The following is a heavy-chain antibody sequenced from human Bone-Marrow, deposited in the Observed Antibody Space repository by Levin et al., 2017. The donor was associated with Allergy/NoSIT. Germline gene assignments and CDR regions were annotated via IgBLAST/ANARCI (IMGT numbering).Heavy chain of an antibody. CDR1: GFTFSTYE. V-gene: IGHV3-48*03. CDR2: ITNSGDTM. CDR3: AGDFRMGFGGITYSLGWDV. Sequence: GESLKISCTASGFTFSTYEMNWVRQAPGKGLEWISSITNSGDTMYYTDSVKGRFTVSRDNAKNSLYLQMNSLRAEDTAIYYCAGDFRMGFGGITYSLGWDVWGQGTTVTVSS. J-gene: IGHJ6*02. D-gene: IGHD3-16*01.